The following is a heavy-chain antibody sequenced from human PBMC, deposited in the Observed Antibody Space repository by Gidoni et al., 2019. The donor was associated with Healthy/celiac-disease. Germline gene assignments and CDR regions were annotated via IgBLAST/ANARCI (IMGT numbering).Heavy chain of an antibody. CDR2: TYYSGST. J-gene: IGHJ4*02. Sequence: QVQLQESGPGLVKPSQTLSLTCTVSGGSISSGDYYWSWIRQPPGKGLGLIGYTYYSGSTYYNPSLKSRVTISVDTSKNQFSLKLSSVTAADTAVYYCARGAPSGYDPPFDYWGQGTLVTVSS. CDR3: ARGAPSGYDPPFDY. D-gene: IGHD5-12*01. V-gene: IGHV4-30-4*01. CDR1: GGSISSGDYY.